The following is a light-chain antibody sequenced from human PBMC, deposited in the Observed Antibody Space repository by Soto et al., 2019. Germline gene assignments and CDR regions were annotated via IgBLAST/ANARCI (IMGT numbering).Light chain of an antibody. CDR3: QQSYSIPCT. CDR2: AAS. J-gene: IGKJ2*02. CDR1: QNIDTY. Sequence: DIQMTQSPSSLSSSVGDRVTITCRASQNIDTYLNWYQHKPAKAPKLLIYAASSLQSGDPSRFSGSGSGTDFTLTISSVQPEDCATYFCQQSYSIPCTFGQGTKLEIK. V-gene: IGKV1-39*01.